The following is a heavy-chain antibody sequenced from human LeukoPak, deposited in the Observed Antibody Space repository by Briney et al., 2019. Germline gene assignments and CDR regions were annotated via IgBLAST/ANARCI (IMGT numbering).Heavy chain of an antibody. CDR2: LNWDGGTT. J-gene: IGHJ4*02. Sequence: GGSLRLSCAASGFTFCDYGMSWVRQAPGKGLEWVSGLNWDGGTTGHADSVKGRFTISRDNAKSSLYLQMNSLRAEDTALYYCARAQTYGDYRLLLDYWGQGTLVTVSS. CDR1: GFTFCDYG. CDR3: ARAQTYGDYRLLLDY. V-gene: IGHV3-20*04. D-gene: IGHD4-17*01.